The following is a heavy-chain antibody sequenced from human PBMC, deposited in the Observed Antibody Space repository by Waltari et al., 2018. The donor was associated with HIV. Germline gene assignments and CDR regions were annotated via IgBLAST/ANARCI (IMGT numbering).Heavy chain of an antibody. V-gene: IGHV4-31*02. CDR2: FYYSGST. Sequence: QVQLQESGPGLVKPSQTLSLTSTVSGASITGVGYYWTCIRSPPGKGLEWIGYFYYSGSTYYNPSLKSRVTISVDTSKNQFSLKLSSVTAADTAVYYCARDGSAATGYYYYYGMDVWGQGTTVTVSS. CDR1: GASITGVGYY. D-gene: IGHD2-15*01. CDR3: ARDGSAATGYYYYYGMDV. J-gene: IGHJ6*02.